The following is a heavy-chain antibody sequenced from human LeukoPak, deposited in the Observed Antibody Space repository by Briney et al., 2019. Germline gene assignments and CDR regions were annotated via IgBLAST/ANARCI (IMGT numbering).Heavy chain of an antibody. V-gene: IGHV1-18*01. D-gene: IGHD6-13*01. CDR3: VRDRSSSDY. J-gene: IGHJ4*02. CDR2: ISAYNGKT. Sequence: ASVKVSCKASGYTFINYGISWVRQAPGQGLEWMGWISAYNGKTDYAQKFQGRVTVTTDTSTSTVYMELKSLRFDDTAVYYCVRDRSSSDYWGQGTLITVSS. CDR1: GYTFINYG.